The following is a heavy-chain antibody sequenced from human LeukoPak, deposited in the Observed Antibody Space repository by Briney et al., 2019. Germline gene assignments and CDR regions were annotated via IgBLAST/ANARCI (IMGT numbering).Heavy chain of an antibody. CDR1: GFTFSSYI. CDR3: ARDAYYGSGSYDY. Sequence: GGSLRLSCAASGFTFSSYIMNWVRQAPGKGLEWVSSISSSSSYIYYADSVKGRFTISRDNAKNSLYLQMNSLRAEDTAVYYCARDAYYGSGSYDYWGQRTLVTVSS. D-gene: IGHD3-10*01. CDR2: ISSSSSYI. J-gene: IGHJ4*02. V-gene: IGHV3-21*01.